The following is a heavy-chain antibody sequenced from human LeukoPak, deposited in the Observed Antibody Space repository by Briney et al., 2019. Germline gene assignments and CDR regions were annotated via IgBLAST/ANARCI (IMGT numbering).Heavy chain of an antibody. CDR1: GYTFTGYY. V-gene: IGHV1-18*04. J-gene: IGHJ6*02. Sequence: GASVKVSCKASGYTFTGYYMHWVRQAPGQGLEWMGWISAYNGNTNYAQKLQGRATMTTDTSTSTAYMELRSLRSDDTAVYYCARDAYCSSTSCYAIVDYYYYGMDVWGQGTTVTVSS. CDR3: ARDAYCSSTSCYAIVDYYYYGMDV. CDR2: ISAYNGNT. D-gene: IGHD2-2*01.